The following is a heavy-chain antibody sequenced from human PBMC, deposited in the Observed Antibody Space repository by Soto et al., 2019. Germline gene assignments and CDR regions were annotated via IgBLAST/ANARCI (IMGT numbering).Heavy chain of an antibody. CDR1: GFSLSTSGVG. D-gene: IGHD2-15*01. J-gene: IGHJ4*02. V-gene: IGHV2-5*02. Sequence: QITLKESGPTLVKPTQTLTLTCTFSGFSLSTSGVGVGWIRQPPGKALEWLALIYWDDDKRYSPSLKSRLTITKDPPXXXVXXTITNMDPVDTATYYCAHSWYCSGGSCYYTYYFDYWGQGTLVTVSS. CDR3: AHSWYCSGGSCYYTYYFDY. CDR2: IYWDDDK.